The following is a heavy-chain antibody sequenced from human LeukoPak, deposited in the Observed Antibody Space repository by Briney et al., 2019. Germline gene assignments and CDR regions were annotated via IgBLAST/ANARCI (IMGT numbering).Heavy chain of an antibody. D-gene: IGHD3-3*01. Sequence: PVGSLRLSCAASGFTFSSYAMSWVRQAPGKGLEWVSAISGSGGSTYYADSVKGRFTISRDNSKNTLYLQMNSLRAEDTAVYYCAKDRYYDFWSGYFVDYWGQGTLVTVSS. CDR3: AKDRYYDFWSGYFVDY. CDR2: ISGSGGST. V-gene: IGHV3-23*01. J-gene: IGHJ4*02. CDR1: GFTFSSYA.